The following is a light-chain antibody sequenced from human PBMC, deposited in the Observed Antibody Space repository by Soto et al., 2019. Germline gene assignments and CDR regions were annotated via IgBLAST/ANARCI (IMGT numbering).Light chain of an antibody. CDR3: QQYYSTPRT. Sequence: DIVLTQSPDSLAVSLGERATINCKSSQSILYSSSNRNYLAWYQQRPGQPPKLLISWASTRESGVPDRFSGSGSGTDFTLTISSLQAEDVAVYYCQQYYSTPRTFGQGTKLEIK. CDR1: QSILYSSSNRNY. V-gene: IGKV4-1*01. J-gene: IGKJ2*01. CDR2: WAS.